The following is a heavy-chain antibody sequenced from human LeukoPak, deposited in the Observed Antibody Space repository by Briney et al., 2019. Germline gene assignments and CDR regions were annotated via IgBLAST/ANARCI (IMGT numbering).Heavy chain of an antibody. J-gene: IGHJ6*02. V-gene: IGHV3-30-3*01. CDR2: ISYDGSNK. CDR1: GFTFSSYA. CDR3: ARAYYYDSSGYYVLYYYYYYGMDV. Sequence: GRSLRLSCEASGFTFSSYAMHWVRQAPGKGLEWVAVISYDGSNKYYADSVKGRFTISRDNSKNTLYLQMNSLRAEDTAVYYCARAYYYDSSGYYVLYYYYYYGMDVWGQGTTVTVSS. D-gene: IGHD3-22*01.